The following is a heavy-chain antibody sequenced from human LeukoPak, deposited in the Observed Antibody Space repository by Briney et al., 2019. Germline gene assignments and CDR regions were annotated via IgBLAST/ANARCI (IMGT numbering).Heavy chain of an antibody. CDR3: VISGSYYYYYMDV. Sequence: GGSLRLSCAASGFTFSGSAMHWVRQASGKGLEWVGRIRSKANSYATAYAASVKGRFTISRDDSKNTAYLQMNSLKTEDTAVYYCVISGSYYYYYMDVWGKGTTVTVSS. CDR1: GFTFSGSA. V-gene: IGHV3-73*01. CDR2: IRSKANSYAT. J-gene: IGHJ6*03. D-gene: IGHD1-26*01.